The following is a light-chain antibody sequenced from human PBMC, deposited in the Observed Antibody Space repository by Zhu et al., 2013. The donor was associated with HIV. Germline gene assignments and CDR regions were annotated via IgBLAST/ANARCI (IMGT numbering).Light chain of an antibody. V-gene: IGKV1-5*01. J-gene: IGKJ1*01. CDR3: QQFHRYPWT. CDR2: GAS. Sequence: IQMTQSPSTLSASVGDRVTITCRASQNIDDWVAWFQQKPGKAPKLLIHGASSLMSGVPSRFSGSGSATEFTLTVSSLQADDFATYYCQQFHRYPWTFGQGTKVEI. CDR1: QNIDDW.